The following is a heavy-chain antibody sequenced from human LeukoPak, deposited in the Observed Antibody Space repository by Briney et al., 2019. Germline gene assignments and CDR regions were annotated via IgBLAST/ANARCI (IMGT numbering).Heavy chain of an antibody. CDR3: AELGITMVGGV. D-gene: IGHD3-10*02. Sequence: GGSLRLSCAPSGFIFKTYTMNWVRQAPGKGLEGVSSILSSGAYTYYADSLNSRFTISRDNAKNSLYLQMNSVRAEDTAFYYCAELGITMVGGVWGKGTTVTTSS. J-gene: IGHJ6*04. CDR1: GFIFKTYT. CDR2: ILSSGAYT. V-gene: IGHV3-21*06.